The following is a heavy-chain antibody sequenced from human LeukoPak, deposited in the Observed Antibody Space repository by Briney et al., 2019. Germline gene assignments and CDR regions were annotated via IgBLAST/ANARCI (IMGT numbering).Heavy chain of an antibody. D-gene: IGHD2-15*01. V-gene: IGHV3-23*01. CDR3: AKVDDLLGWFDP. CDR2: ISGSGGST. Sequence: GGSLRLSCAASGFTFSSYSMSWVRQAPGKGLEWVSAISGSGGSTYYADSVKGRFTISRDNSKNTLYLQMNSLRAEDTAVYYCAKVDDLLGWFDPWGQGTLVTVSS. J-gene: IGHJ5*02. CDR1: GFTFSSYS.